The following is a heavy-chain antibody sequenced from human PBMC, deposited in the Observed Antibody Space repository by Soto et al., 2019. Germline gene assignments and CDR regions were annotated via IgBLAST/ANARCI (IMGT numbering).Heavy chain of an antibody. V-gene: IGHV1-69*02. J-gene: IGHJ4*02. D-gene: IGHD4-17*01. Sequence: VPCKASAGTFSSYTICWLRQAPGQGLEWMGRIIPILGIANYAQKFQGRVTITADKSTSTAYMELSSLRSEDTAVYYCARVHGDFDFDYWGQGTLVTVSS. CDR2: IIPILGIA. CDR1: AGTFSSYT. CDR3: ARVHGDFDFDY.